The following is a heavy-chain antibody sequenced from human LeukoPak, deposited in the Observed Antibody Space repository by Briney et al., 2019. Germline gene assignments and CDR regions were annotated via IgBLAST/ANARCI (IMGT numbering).Heavy chain of an antibody. Sequence: GESLKLSRKCSGYNFTSYWIGWVRQMPGTGLGCMGIIYPVDPETTYYQSFHGQVIISADESISTAYLQRSSLKASDTAIYYCARHYQVRRLITPHGFDVWGQGTTVTVS. CDR1: GYNFTSYW. V-gene: IGHV5-51*01. J-gene: IGHJ6*02. D-gene: IGHD3-10*01. CDR3: ARHYQVRRLITPHGFDV. CDR2: IYPVDPET.